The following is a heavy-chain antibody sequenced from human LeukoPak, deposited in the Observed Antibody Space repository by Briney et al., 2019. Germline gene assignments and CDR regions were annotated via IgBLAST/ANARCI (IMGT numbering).Heavy chain of an antibody. CDR1: GYSFSGYY. J-gene: IGHJ5*02. CDR2: INPSGGST. Sequence: ASVKVSCKASGYSFSGYYVHWVRQAPGQGLEWMGIINPSGGSTSYAQKFQGRVTMTRDTSTGTVYMKLSSLRSEDTAVYYCARDQADWFDPWGQGTLVTVSS. V-gene: IGHV1-46*01. CDR3: ARDQADWFDP.